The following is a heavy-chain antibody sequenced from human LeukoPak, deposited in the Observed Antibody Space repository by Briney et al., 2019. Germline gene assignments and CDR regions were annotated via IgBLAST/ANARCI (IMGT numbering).Heavy chain of an antibody. D-gene: IGHD2-2*01. Sequence: NTSETLSLTCTVSGGSISSYYWSWIRQPPGKGLEGIGYIYYSGSTNYNPSLKSRVTISVDTSKTQFSLKPSSVTAAATAVYYCARGRAYCSSTSCYAGYYYYMDVWGKGTTVTISS. J-gene: IGHJ6*03. CDR1: GGSISSYY. CDR2: IYYSGST. CDR3: ARGRAYCSSTSCYAGYYYYMDV. V-gene: IGHV4-59*01.